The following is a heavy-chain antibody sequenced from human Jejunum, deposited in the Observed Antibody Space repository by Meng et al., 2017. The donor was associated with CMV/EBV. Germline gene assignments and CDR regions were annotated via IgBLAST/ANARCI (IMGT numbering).Heavy chain of an antibody. Sequence: HSVSEFDQPGRSVKVSRKSSRYTFISYGINWMRQATGQGLEWLGWFVNNVDTYSAQKFQGRVNKTTDTHTSTAFMGLRGLRSDDSAVYYCARGTPGRSYSDYWGQGTLVTVSS. V-gene: IGHV1-18*01. CDR3: ARGTPGRSYSDY. D-gene: IGHD3-10*01. J-gene: IGHJ4*02. CDR2: FVNNVDT. CDR1: RYTFISYG.